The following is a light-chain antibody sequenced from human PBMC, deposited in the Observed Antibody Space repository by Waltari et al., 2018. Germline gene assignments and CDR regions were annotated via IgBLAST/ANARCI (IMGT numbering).Light chain of an antibody. CDR3: CSYVGRNIWV. CDR1: SSDVGFYNL. Sequence: QSALTQPASVSGSPGQSITISCTGTSSDVGFYNLVSWYQQHPDKAPKLLAYEVIERPSGVSNRFSGSKSGNTASLTISGLQAEDEADYYCCSYVGRNIWVFGGGTKVTVL. CDR2: EVI. J-gene: IGLJ3*02. V-gene: IGLV2-23*02.